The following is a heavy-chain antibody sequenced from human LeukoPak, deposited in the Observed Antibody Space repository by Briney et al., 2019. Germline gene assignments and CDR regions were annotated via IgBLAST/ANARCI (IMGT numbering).Heavy chain of an antibody. CDR1: GFTVSTNH. D-gene: IGHD2-21*02. Sequence: PGGSLRLSCAVPGFTVSTNHMSWVRQAPGRGLEWVSVIYIDSNTYYADSVKGRFTISRDNSKNTVFLQMTSLRVDDTAVYYCARDREVVTAKAQMDVWGKGTTVIVSS. V-gene: IGHV3-53*01. CDR3: ARDREVVTAKAQMDV. CDR2: IYIDSNT. J-gene: IGHJ6*04.